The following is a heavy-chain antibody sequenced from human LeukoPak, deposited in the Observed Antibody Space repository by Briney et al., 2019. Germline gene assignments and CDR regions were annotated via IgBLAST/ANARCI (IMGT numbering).Heavy chain of an antibody. CDR3: ARGLPCYGH. CDR1: GGSISSGDYY. J-gene: IGHJ4*02. CDR2: IYYSGST. V-gene: IGHV4-30-4*01. Sequence: QTLSLTCTVSGGSISSGDYYWSRIRQPPGKGLEWIGSIYYSGSTYYNPSLKSRLTMSVDTSKNQFSLKLSSVTAADTAVYYCARGLPCYGHWGQGTLVTVSS. D-gene: IGHD3-10*02.